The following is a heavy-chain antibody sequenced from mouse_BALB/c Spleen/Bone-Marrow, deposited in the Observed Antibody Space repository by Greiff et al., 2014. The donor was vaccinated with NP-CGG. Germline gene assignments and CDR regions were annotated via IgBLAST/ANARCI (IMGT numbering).Heavy chain of an antibody. D-gene: IGHD1-1*01. CDR2: INPHNGDT. CDR3: TRVTTDWYFDV. Sequence: EVQLQQSGPGLVKPGASVKISCKASGYSFTGYFMNWVMQSHGKSLEWIGRINPHNGDTFYNQKFKGKATLTVDKSSSTAHMELRSLASEDSAVYYCTRVTTDWYFDVWGAGTTVTVSS. CDR1: GYSFTGYF. J-gene: IGHJ1*01. V-gene: IGHV1-20*02.